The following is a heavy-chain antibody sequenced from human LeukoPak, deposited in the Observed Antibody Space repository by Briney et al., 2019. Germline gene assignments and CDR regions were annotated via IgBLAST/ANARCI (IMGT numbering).Heavy chain of an antibody. Sequence: PSETLSLTCTVSVYSINNYYWGWIRQPPGRGLEWIGSLYHSGSTYYNPSLKSRVTISVDTSKKQFSLKLTSVTAADTAVYYCARDGLWRSGTTNFNTPAGFDPWGQGTLVTVSS. CDR1: VYSINNYY. CDR2: LYHSGST. J-gene: IGHJ5*02. D-gene: IGHD2/OR15-2a*01. CDR3: ARDGLWRSGTTNFNTPAGFDP. V-gene: IGHV4-38-2*02.